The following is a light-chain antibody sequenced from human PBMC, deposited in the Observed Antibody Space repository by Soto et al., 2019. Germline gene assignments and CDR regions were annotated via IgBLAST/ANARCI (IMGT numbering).Light chain of an antibody. CDR1: SSDVGYYDY. CDR3: CSYVGRYSWV. CDR2: DVS. Sequence: QSALTQPRSVSGSPGQTVTISCSGTSSDVGYYDYVSWYQQHPGKAPKFMIYDVSKRPSGVPDRFSGSKSGNTASLTISGLQVEDEAEYYCCSYVGRYSWVFGGGTQLTVL. J-gene: IGLJ3*02. V-gene: IGLV2-11*01.